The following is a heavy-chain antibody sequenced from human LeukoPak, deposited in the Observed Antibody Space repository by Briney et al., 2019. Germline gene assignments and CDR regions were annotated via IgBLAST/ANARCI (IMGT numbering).Heavy chain of an antibody. CDR3: ARDTMVRGVTVYYFDY. CDR1: GYTFTSYA. V-gene: IGHV1-3*01. D-gene: IGHD3-10*01. J-gene: IGHJ4*02. CDR2: INAGNGNT. Sequence: ASVKVSCKASGYTFTSYAMHWVRQAPGQRLEWMGWINAGNGNTKYSQKFQSRVTITRDTSASTAYMELSSLRSEDTAVYYCARDTMVRGVTVYYFDYWGQGTLVTVSS.